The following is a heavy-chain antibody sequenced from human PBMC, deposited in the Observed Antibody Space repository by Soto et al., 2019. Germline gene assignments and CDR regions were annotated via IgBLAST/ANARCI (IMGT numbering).Heavy chain of an antibody. D-gene: IGHD3-16*01. CDR2: INAGNGNT. Sequence: ASVKVSCKASGYTFTNYAMHWVRQAPGQRLEGMGWINAGNGNTKYSQKFQGRVTISRETAASTAYMELSSLRAEDTAVYYCARGGSLYWYYDLLGRGTLVPVSS. J-gene: IGHJ2*01. CDR3: ARGGSLYWYYDL. V-gene: IGHV1-3*01. CDR1: GYTFTNYA.